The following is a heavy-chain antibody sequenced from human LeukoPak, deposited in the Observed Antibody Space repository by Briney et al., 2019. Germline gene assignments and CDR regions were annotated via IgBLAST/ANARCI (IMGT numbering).Heavy chain of an antibody. D-gene: IGHD3-22*01. CDR1: GFTFSSYA. Sequence: GGSLRLSCAASGFTFSSYAMHWVRQAPGKGLEYVSAISSNGGSTYYANSVKGRFTISRDNSKNTLYLQMNSLRAEDMAVYYCARDRYYYDSSGYYYWGQGTLVTVSS. J-gene: IGHJ4*02. V-gene: IGHV3-64*01. CDR3: ARDRYYYDSSGYYY. CDR2: ISSNGGST.